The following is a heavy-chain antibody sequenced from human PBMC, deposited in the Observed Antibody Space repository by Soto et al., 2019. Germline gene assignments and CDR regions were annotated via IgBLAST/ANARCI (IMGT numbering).Heavy chain of an antibody. CDR2: MNPNSGNT. D-gene: IGHD1-7*01. J-gene: IGHJ6*03. Sequence: ASVKVSCKASGYTFTSYDINWVRQATGQGLEWMGWMNPNSGNTGYAQKFQGRVTMTRNTSISTAYMELSSLRSEDTAGYYCGRLEGNWNYGYYYYMDVWGKGTTVTVSS. CDR3: GRLEGNWNYGYYYYMDV. CDR1: GYTFTSYD. V-gene: IGHV1-8*02.